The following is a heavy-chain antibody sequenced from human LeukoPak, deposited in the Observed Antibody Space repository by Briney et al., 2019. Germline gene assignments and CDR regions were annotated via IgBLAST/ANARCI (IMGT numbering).Heavy chain of an antibody. J-gene: IGHJ4*02. CDR3: ARLYGPNTGYDHFDY. Sequence: ESLKISCKGSGYTFTSYWIAWVRQMPGKGLECMGIIYPGDSDTRYSPSFQGQVTISADTSINTAYLQWSSLKASDTAIYYCARLYGPNTGYDHFDYWGQGTLITVSS. CDR2: IYPGDSDT. V-gene: IGHV5-51*01. D-gene: IGHD5-12*01. CDR1: GYTFTSYW.